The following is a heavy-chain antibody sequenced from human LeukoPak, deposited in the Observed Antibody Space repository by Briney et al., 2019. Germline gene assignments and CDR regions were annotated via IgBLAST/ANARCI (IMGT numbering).Heavy chain of an antibody. CDR1: GFTFSSYS. J-gene: IGHJ4*02. CDR2: ISSSSSYI. V-gene: IGHV3-21*04. D-gene: IGHD6-6*01. CDR3: AKGLVGSSIADFFDY. Sequence: PGGSLRLSCAASGFTFSSYSMNWVRQAPGKGLEWVSSISSSSSYIYYADSVKGRFTISRANAKNSLYLQMNSLRGEDMALYYCAKGLVGSSIADFFDYWGQGILVTVSS.